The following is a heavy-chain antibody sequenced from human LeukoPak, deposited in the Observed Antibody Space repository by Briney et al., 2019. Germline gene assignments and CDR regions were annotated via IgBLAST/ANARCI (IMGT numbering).Heavy chain of an antibody. D-gene: IGHD5-24*01. V-gene: IGHV1-2*02. CDR2: INPNSGGT. CDR1: GYTFTGYY. Sequence: ASVKVSCKASGYTFTGYYMHWVRQAPGQGLEWMGWINPNSGGTNYAQKFQGRVTMTRDTSISTAYMELSRLRSDDTAVYYCALAPEMATPCFDYWGQGTLVTVST. CDR3: ALAPEMATPCFDY. J-gene: IGHJ4*02.